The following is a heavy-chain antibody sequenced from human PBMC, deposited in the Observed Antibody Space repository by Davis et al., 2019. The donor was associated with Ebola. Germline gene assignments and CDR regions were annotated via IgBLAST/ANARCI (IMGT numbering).Heavy chain of an antibody. J-gene: IGHJ4*02. Sequence: GESLKISCAASGFTFSSYWMSWVRQAPGKGLEWVAQTKQDGSETYYVDSVKGRFAVSRDNAERSTYLRMNSLRVEDTAVYYCARAQFPTTSDHWGQGTLVTVSS. CDR2: TKQDGSET. CDR1: GFTFSSYW. CDR3: ARAQFPTTSDH. V-gene: IGHV3-7*03. D-gene: IGHD1-1*01.